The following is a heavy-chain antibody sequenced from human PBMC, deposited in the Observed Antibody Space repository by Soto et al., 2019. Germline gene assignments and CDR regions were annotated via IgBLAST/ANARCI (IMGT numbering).Heavy chain of an antibody. CDR3: AGDGSSSWPNFDY. D-gene: IGHD6-13*01. CDR1: GYTFSNYG. V-gene: IGHV1-18*01. Sequence: QVQLVQSGAEVKKPGASVKVSCKASGYTFSNYGISWVRQAPGQGLEWMGWISGYNGNTHYAQKFQGRVTMTTDTSTSTAYMELRSLRSDDTAMFYCAGDGSSSWPNFDYWGQGTMVTVSS. CDR2: ISGYNGNT. J-gene: IGHJ4*02.